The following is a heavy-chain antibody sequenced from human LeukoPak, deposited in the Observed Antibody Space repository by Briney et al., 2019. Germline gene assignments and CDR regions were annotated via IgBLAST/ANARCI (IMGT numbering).Heavy chain of an antibody. CDR1: GYTFTSYD. V-gene: IGHV1-8*01. CDR3: ARALKYYYGSGIDY. CDR2: MNPNSGNT. D-gene: IGHD3-10*01. Sequence: ASVKVSCKASGYTFTSYDINWVRQATGQGLEWMGWMNPNSGNTGYAQKFQGRVTMTRNTSISTAYMELSSLRSEDTAVYYCARALKYYYGSGIDYWGQGTLVTVSS. J-gene: IGHJ4*02.